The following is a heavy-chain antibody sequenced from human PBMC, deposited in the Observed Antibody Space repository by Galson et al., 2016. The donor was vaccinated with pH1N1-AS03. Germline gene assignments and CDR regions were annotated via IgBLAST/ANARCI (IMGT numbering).Heavy chain of an antibody. CDR1: GFTFSSYW. D-gene: IGHD2-21*01. Sequence: SLRLSCAASGFTFSSYWMSWVRQAPGKGLEWVANIKVDGSEKYYVDSVKGRFIISRDNTKNSLYLQVNSLRAEDTAVYYCARKRPTYFDYWGQGTLVTVS. CDR3: ARKRPTYFDY. CDR2: IKVDGSEK. J-gene: IGHJ4*02. V-gene: IGHV3-7*01.